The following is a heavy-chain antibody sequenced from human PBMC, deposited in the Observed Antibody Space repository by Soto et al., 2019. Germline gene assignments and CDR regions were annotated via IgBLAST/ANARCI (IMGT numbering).Heavy chain of an antibody. CDR2: INHSGST. CDR1: GGAFIGYY. V-gene: IGHV4-34*01. CDR3: ARTNPPRMIAAAGTIDY. Sequence: PSETLSLTCAVYGGAFIGYYCICIRHPPVKGLEWIGEINHSGSTNYNPSLKSRVTISVDTSKNQFSLKLSSVTAADTAVYYCARTNPPRMIAAAGTIDYWGQGTLVTVSS. D-gene: IGHD6-13*01. J-gene: IGHJ4*02.